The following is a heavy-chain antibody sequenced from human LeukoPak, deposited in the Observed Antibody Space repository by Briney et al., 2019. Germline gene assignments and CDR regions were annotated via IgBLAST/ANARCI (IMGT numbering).Heavy chain of an antibody. V-gene: IGHV3-21*01. CDR2: ISSSSSYI. D-gene: IGHD3-22*01. Sequence: GGSLRLSCAASGFTFSSYSMNWVRQAPGKGLEWVSSISSSSSYIYYADSVKGRFTISRDNAKNSLYLQMNSLRAEDTAVYYCARDLPRRYYDSSGYSWGQGTLVTVSS. J-gene: IGHJ4*02. CDR3: ARDLPRRYYDSSGYS. CDR1: GFTFSSYS.